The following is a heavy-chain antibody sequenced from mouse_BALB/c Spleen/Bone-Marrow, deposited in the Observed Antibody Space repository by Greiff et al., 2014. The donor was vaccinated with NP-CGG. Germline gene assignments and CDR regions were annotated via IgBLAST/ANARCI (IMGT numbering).Heavy chain of an antibody. D-gene: IGHD2-4*01. CDR1: GYTFTSYW. CDR2: IDPYDSET. CDR3: ARGRDYDVFSY. V-gene: IGHV1-74*01. Sequence: QVQLQQSGAELVRPGASVKLSCKASGYTFTSYWTNWVKQRPEQGLEWIGRIDPYDSETNYNQKFKDKAILTVDKSSSTAYMQLSSLTSEDSAFYYGARGRDYDVFSYWGQGTLVTVSA. J-gene: IGHJ3*01.